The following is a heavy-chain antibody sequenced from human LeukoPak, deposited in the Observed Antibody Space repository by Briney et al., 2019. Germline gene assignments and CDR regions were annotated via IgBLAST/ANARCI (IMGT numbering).Heavy chain of an antibody. Sequence: PGGSLRLSCAASGFTFSSYAMSWVRQAPGKGLEWVANIKVDGSEQYYMDSVKGRFTISRDNAKNSLYLQMNSLRAEDTAVYYCARDPPQVGEGRDYWGQGTLVTVSS. CDR3: ARDPPQVGEGRDY. CDR2: IKVDGSEQ. V-gene: IGHV3-7*01. D-gene: IGHD1-1*01. CDR1: GFTFSSYA. J-gene: IGHJ4*02.